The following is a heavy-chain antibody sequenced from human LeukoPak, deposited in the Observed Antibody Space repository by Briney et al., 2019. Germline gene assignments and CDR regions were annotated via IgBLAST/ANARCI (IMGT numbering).Heavy chain of an antibody. CDR3: ARESERYSHIFDY. CDR1: GGSISSHY. CDR2: IYISGST. V-gene: IGHV4-4*07. Sequence: SETLSLTCTVSGGSISSHYWSWIRQPAGKGLEWIGDIYISGSTNYNPSLKSRVTMSVDTSKNQFSLKQISVTAADTAVYYCARESERYSHIFDYWGQGTLVTVSS. J-gene: IGHJ4*02. D-gene: IGHD1-1*01.